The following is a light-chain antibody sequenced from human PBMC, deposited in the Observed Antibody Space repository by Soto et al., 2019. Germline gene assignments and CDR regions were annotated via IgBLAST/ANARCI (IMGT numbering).Light chain of an antibody. Sequence: EIVLTQFPATLSLSPGERATLSCRASQSVSTFLAWYQQKPGQAPRLVVYDASKRATGIPGRFSRSGPGTGSTLTISSLVPEDFADDYCEQRSSWRVNFGGGTKVEIK. V-gene: IGKV3-11*01. CDR2: DAS. CDR1: QSVSTF. CDR3: EQRSSWRVN. J-gene: IGKJ4*01.